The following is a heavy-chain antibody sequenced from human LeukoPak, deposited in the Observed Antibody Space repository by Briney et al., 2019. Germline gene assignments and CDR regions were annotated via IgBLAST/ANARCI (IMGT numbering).Heavy chain of an antibody. Sequence: GASVKVSCKASGYTFTSYGISWVRQAPGQGLEWMGGIIPIFGTANYAQKFQGRVTITADESTSTAYMELSSLRSEDTAVYYCARVQGYIVGATDYYYYYMDVWGKGTTVTVSS. D-gene: IGHD1-26*01. J-gene: IGHJ6*03. CDR1: GYTFTSYG. CDR3: ARVQGYIVGATDYYYYYMDV. V-gene: IGHV1-69*13. CDR2: IIPIFGTA.